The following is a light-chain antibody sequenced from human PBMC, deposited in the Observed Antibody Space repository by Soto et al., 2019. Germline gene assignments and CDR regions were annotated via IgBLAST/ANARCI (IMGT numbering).Light chain of an antibody. Sequence: QSALTQPPSASGTPGQRVTISCSGSSSNIGSNTVNWYQQLPGTAPKLLIYSNNQRPSGVPDRFSGSKSGTSASLAISGLQSEDEADYCCAAWDDSLHGLVFGEGTKLTVL. V-gene: IGLV1-44*01. CDR2: SNN. CDR3: AAWDDSLHGLV. CDR1: SSNIGSNT. J-gene: IGLJ3*02.